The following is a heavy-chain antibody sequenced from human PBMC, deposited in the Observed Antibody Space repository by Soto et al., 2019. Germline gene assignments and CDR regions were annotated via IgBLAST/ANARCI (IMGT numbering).Heavy chain of an antibody. CDR2: IYYSGST. CDR1: GGSISSSSYY. D-gene: IGHD3-3*01. J-gene: IGHJ4*02. V-gene: IGHV4-39*01. CDR3: ASSPGIQFLRPPKEYYFDY. Sequence: TLSLTCTVSGGSISSSSYYWGWIRQPPGKGLEWIGSIYYSGSTYYNPSLKSRVTISVDTSKSQFSLKLSSVTAADTAVYYCASSPGIQFLRPPKEYYFDYWGQGTLVTVSS.